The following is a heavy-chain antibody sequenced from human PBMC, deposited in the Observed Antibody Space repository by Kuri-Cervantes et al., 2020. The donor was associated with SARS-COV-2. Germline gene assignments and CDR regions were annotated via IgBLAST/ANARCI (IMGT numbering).Heavy chain of an antibody. D-gene: IGHD6-6*01. CDR1: GYTFTGYY. Sequence: ASVKVSCKASGYTFTGYYMHWVRQAPGQGLEWMGWINPNSGGTNYAQKFQGRVTMTRDTSISTAYMELSRLRSDDTAVYYCARGMGRYSSSFDYWGQGTLVTVSS. V-gene: IGHV1-2*02. CDR3: ARGMGRYSSSFDY. J-gene: IGHJ4*02. CDR2: INPNSGGT.